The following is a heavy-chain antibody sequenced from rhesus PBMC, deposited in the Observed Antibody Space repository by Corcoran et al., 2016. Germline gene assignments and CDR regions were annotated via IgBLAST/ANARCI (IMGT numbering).Heavy chain of an antibody. CDR3: AREIGRGGYKLDY. CDR2: IGGRGGST. Sequence: QVQLQESGPGLVTPSETLSLTCAVSGGSISGYWWGWIRPPPGKGLERIGYIGGRGGSTSYNPHLKSRCTCATEPSKIQFSLRLSAVPAADTAVYYCAREIGRGGYKLDYLGQGVLVTVSS. D-gene: IGHD5-24*01. V-gene: IGHV4-165*01. CDR1: GGSISGYW. J-gene: IGHJ4*01.